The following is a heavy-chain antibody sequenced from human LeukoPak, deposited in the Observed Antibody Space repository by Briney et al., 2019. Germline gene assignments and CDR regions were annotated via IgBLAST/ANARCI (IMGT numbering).Heavy chain of an antibody. CDR2: INPSGGTT. D-gene: IGHD6-19*01. CDR3: ARFAVHRRLAVAGQFGLDY. J-gene: IGHJ4*02. Sequence: GASVKVSCKASGYTFTSYYMHWVRQAPGQGLEWMGIINPSGGTTSYAQKFQGRVTMTRDTSTSTVYMDLSSLRSDDTAVYYCARFAVHRRLAVAGQFGLDYWGQGTLVTVSS. CDR1: GYTFTSYY. V-gene: IGHV1-46*01.